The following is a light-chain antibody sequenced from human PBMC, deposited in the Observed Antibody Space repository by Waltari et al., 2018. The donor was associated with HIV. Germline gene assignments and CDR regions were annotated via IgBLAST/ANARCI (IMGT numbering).Light chain of an antibody. J-gene: IGLJ3*02. V-gene: IGLV1-51*02. CDR3: GTWESNLSAWV. Sequence: QSVLPQPPSVSAAPGQKVTFSCSGSTSNIGDTYVSWYRQLPGTCPKRLSYENNERRSGIPDRFYGSKSGTSATRGITGVRTGDEADDYGGTWESNLSAWVCGGGTKLTVL. CDR2: ENN. CDR1: TSNIGDTY.